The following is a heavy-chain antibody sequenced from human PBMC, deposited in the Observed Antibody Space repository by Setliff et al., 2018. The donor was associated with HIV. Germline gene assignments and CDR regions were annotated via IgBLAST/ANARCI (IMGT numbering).Heavy chain of an antibody. CDR2: ISAYNGNT. J-gene: IGHJ1*01. D-gene: IGHD3-22*01. V-gene: IGHV1-18*01. Sequence: ASVKVSCKASGYIFTSYGISWVRQAPGQGLEWMGWISAYNGNTNYAQKFQGRVSMTIDTSTGTAYMGLRSLRPDDTAVYFCARDPSSGIYYDSSGQYFQNWGQSTLVTVSS. CDR1: GYIFTSYG. CDR3: ARDPSSGIYYDSSGQYFQN.